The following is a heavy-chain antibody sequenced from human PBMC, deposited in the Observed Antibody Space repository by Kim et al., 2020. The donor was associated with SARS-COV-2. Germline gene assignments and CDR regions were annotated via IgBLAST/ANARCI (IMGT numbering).Heavy chain of an antibody. CDR3: AKNRGLITVRPGTSVY. Sequence: GGSLRLSCTASGFTFDDFAMAWVRQAPGKELDWVSGISGSGATTYYADSVRGRFTVSRDSSRNTLYLHMSSLRAEDTAVYYCAKNRGLITVRPGTSVYWGQGALVTVSS. D-gene: IGHD6-6*01. CDR1: GFTFDDFA. V-gene: IGHV3-23*01. CDR2: ISGSGATT. J-gene: IGHJ4*02.